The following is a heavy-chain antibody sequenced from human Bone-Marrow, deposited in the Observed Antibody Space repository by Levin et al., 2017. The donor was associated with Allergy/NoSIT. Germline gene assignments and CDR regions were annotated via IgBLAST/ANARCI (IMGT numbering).Heavy chain of an antibody. CDR2: ISGSASRT. Sequence: GGSLRLSCAASGFIFSNFGMSWVRQAPGKGLEWISAISGSASRTYYADSVKGRFTISRDNSRDMLYLEMRSLGPEDTAVYSCAKDLVAVPDASGGPDSWGLGTLLIVSS. J-gene: IGHJ4*02. V-gene: IGHV3-23*01. CDR1: GFIFSNFG. D-gene: IGHD2-2*01. CDR3: AKDLVAVPDASGGPDS.